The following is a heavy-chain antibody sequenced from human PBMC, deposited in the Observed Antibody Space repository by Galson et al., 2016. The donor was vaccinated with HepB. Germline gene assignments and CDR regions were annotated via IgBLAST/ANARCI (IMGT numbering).Heavy chain of an antibody. D-gene: IGHD5-18*01. J-gene: IGHJ4*02. CDR2: ISGTGDSR. V-gene: IGHV3-23*01. CDR1: GFTFSTHA. Sequence: SLRLYCAASGFTFSTHAMSWVRQAPGKGLEWVSAISGTGDSRDYADSVKGRFTISRDNLKNTVHLQMDSLRAEDTALYYCATSNSYGYVHWGQGALVTVSS. CDR3: ATSNSYGYVH.